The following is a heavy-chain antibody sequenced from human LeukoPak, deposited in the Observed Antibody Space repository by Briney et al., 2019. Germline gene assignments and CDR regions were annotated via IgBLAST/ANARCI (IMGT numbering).Heavy chain of an antibody. D-gene: IGHD6-13*01. CDR1: GGTFSSYA. V-gene: IGHV1-69*04. CDR3: ARVAAGIGFFQH. CDR2: IIPILGIA. Sequence: SVKVSCKASGGTFSSYAISWVRQAPGQGLEWMGRIIPILGIANYAQKFQGRVTITADKSTSTAYMELSSLRSEDTAVYYCARVAAGIGFFQHWGQGTLVTVSS. J-gene: IGHJ1*01.